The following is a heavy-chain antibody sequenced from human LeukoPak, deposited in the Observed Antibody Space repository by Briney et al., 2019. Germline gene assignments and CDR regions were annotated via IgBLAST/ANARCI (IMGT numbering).Heavy chain of an antibody. J-gene: IGHJ6*03. Sequence: GGTLRLSCAASGFTFSSYGMYWVRQAPGKGLERVAFIRYDGSNKYYADSVKGRFTVSRDNSKNTLYLQMKSLRAEDTAVYYCAKGGGYEAQYYYYYLDVWGKGTTVTISS. CDR2: IRYDGSNK. CDR1: GFTFSSYG. V-gene: IGHV3-30*02. D-gene: IGHD5-12*01. CDR3: AKGGGYEAQYYYYYLDV.